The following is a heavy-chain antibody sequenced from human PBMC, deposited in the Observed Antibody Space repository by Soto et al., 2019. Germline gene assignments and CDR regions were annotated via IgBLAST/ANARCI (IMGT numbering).Heavy chain of an antibody. J-gene: IGHJ4*02. CDR1: GFTFSSYG. V-gene: IGHV3-30*18. Sequence: LRLSCAASGFTFSSYGMHWVRQAPGKGLEWVAVISYDGSNKYYADSVKGRFTISRDNSKNTLYLQMNSLRAEDTAVYYCAKEGGCTNGVCYTDLDYWGQGTLVTVSS. D-gene: IGHD2-8*01. CDR3: AKEGGCTNGVCYTDLDY. CDR2: ISYDGSNK.